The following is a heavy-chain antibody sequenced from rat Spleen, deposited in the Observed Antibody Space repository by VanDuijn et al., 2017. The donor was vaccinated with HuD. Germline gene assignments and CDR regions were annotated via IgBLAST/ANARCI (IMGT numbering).Heavy chain of an antibody. CDR3: ARGSADY. CDR1: GFTFNHYW. V-gene: IGHV2-47*01. Sequence: VQLVESGGGLVQPGRSLKLSCLASGFTFNHYWMTWIRQPPGKGLDWMGVIWSSGGTDYNSAIKSRLSISRDTSKSQVFLKMNSLQTEDTAMYFCARGSADYWGQGVMVTVSS. J-gene: IGHJ2*01. CDR2: IWSSGGT.